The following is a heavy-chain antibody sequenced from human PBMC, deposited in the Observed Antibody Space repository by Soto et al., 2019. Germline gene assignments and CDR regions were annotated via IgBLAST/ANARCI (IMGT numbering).Heavy chain of an antibody. V-gene: IGHV3-23*01. CDR1: GFTFSSYG. CDR3: AKVTGLVDPFDY. CDR2: IRSGGGST. D-gene: IGHD2-8*02. J-gene: IGHJ4*02. Sequence: ESGGGLVQPGGSLRLSCAASGFTFSSYGMSWVRQAPGKGLEWVSAIRSGGGSTYYADSVKGRFTISRDNSKNTLYLQMNSLRAEDTAIYYCAKVTGLVDPFDYWGQGTLVTVSS.